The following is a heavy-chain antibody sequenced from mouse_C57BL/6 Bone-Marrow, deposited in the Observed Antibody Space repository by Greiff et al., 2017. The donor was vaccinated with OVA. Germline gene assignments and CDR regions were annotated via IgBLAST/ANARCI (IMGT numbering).Heavy chain of an antibody. J-gene: IGHJ3*01. D-gene: IGHD1-1*01. Sequence: EVKLQQSGPELVKPGASVKMSCKASGYTFTDYNMHWVKQSHGKSLEWIGYINPHNGGTSYNQKFKGKATLTVNKSSSTAYMELRSLTSEDSAVYYCARGYYYGSSGGFAYWGQGTLVTVSA. CDR2: INPHNGGT. V-gene: IGHV1-22*01. CDR1: GYTFTDYN. CDR3: ARGYYYGSSGGFAY.